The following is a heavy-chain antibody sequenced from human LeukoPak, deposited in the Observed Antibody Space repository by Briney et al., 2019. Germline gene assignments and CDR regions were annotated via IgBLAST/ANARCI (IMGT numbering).Heavy chain of an antibody. Sequence: AGGSLRLFRAASGLPFSSYGIHWVRQAPGKGLGWVAAIAYEGSNKYYADSVKGRFTISRDNSKKTLYLQMNCLRAEDTAVYYCARDQGVVVHGKYHYYGMDVWGQGTTVTVSS. D-gene: IGHD3-22*01. J-gene: IGHJ6*02. V-gene: IGHV3-30*03. CDR3: ARDQGVVVHGKYHYYGMDV. CDR2: IAYEGSNK. CDR1: GLPFSSYG.